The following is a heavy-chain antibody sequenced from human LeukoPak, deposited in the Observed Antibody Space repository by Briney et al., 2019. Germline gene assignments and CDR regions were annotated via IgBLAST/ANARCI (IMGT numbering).Heavy chain of an antibody. CDR3: ARRPAPGIAGAGRYAFDY. CDR1: DGSISSSSYY. D-gene: IGHD6-13*01. J-gene: IGHJ4*02. V-gene: IGHV4-39*01. Sequence: SETLSLTCTVSDGSISSSSYYWGWLRQPPGKGLEGFASIYYSGSTYYNPSLKSRVTISVDTSKNQCSLRLSSVTAADTAICYCARRPAPGIAGAGRYAFDYWGQGTLVTVSS. CDR2: IYYSGST.